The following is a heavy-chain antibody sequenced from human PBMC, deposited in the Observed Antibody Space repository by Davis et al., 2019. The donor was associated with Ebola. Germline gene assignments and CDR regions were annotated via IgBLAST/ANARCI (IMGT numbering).Heavy chain of an antibody. CDR2: MYSRGDT. CDR3: ASSYGGGDYWYFEH. Sequence: MPSETLSLTCTVSGGSISNYYWSWIRQPPGKGLEWIGYMYSRGDTNYNPSLKGRVTISPDTSNNQFSLKLASVTAADTAIYYCASSYGGGDYWYFEHWGQGTLITVSS. D-gene: IGHD3-10*01. J-gene: IGHJ4*02. V-gene: IGHV4-59*01. CDR1: GGSISNYY.